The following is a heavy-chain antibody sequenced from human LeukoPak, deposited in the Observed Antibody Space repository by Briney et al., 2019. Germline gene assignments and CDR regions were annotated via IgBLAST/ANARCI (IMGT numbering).Heavy chain of an antibody. Sequence: PSETLSLTCAVYGGSFSGYYWSWIRQPPGKGLEWIGSIYYSGSTYYNPSLKSRVTISVDTSKNQFSLKLSSVTAADTAVYYCARSRRDSSGWDFDYWGQGTLVTVS. J-gene: IGHJ4*02. CDR3: ARSRRDSSGWDFDY. CDR1: GGSFSGYY. D-gene: IGHD6-19*01. CDR2: IYYSGST. V-gene: IGHV4-34*01.